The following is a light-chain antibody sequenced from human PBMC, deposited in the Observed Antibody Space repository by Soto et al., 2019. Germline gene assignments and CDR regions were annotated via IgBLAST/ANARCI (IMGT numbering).Light chain of an antibody. V-gene: IGKV3-15*01. J-gene: IGKJ1*01. CDR3: QQYNTNFPWT. Sequence: EIVMTQSPATLSVSPGERATLSCRASQSVSSNLAWYQQKPGQAPRLLIYGASTRATGIPARFSGSGSGTEFTLTISSLQPDDFATYFCQQYNTNFPWTFGQGTKVDI. CDR1: QSVSSN. CDR2: GAS.